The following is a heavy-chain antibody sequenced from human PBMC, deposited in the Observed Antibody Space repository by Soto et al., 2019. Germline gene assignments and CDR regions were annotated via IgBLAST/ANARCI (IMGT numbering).Heavy chain of an antibody. CDR3: ARVFITLIAVNRRDA. CDR1: GFTFSSHA. Sequence: GVSLRLSCAAAGFTFSSHARRWVLQAPGKGLEWLSLIFYDGRSEYYAGSGRCRFTSCRGNSKSTLYLQMNSVRTEDTALYYCARVFITLIAVNRRDAWREGTLV. J-gene: IGHJ5*02. V-gene: IGHV3-30*04. CDR2: IFYDGRSE. D-gene: IGHD3-22*01.